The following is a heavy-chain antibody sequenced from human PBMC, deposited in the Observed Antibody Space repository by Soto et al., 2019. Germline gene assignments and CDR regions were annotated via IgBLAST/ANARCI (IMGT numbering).Heavy chain of an antibody. CDR2: ISYYGSNK. CDR3: AREPCQDGVPSGLAS. D-gene: IGHD2-8*01. V-gene: IGHV3-30-3*01. J-gene: IGHJ6*03. Sequence: STGRCSASSGCTVNSYAVGWVRPAPGKGLEWVAVISYYGSNKYYADSVKGRFTISRDNSKNTLYMQMNSLRAEDTAVYYCAREPCQDGVPSGLASWGKGPPVPVTS. CDR1: GCTVNSYA.